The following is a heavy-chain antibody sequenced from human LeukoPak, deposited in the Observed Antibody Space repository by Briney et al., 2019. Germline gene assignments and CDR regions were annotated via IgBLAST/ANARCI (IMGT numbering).Heavy chain of an antibody. Sequence: PGGSLRLSCAASGFTFSSYGMHWVRQAPGKGLEWVAFIRYDGSNKYYADSVKGRFTISRDNSKNTLYLQMNSLRAEDTAVYYCAKDHVIAVAVFLFEDWGQGTLVTVSS. V-gene: IGHV3-30*02. CDR2: IRYDGSNK. CDR3: AKDHVIAVAVFLFED. D-gene: IGHD6-19*01. J-gene: IGHJ4*02. CDR1: GFTFSSYG.